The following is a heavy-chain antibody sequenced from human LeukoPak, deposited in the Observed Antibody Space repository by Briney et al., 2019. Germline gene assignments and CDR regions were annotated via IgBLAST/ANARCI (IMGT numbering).Heavy chain of an antibody. V-gene: IGHV4-34*01. D-gene: IGHD1-26*01. CDR1: GGSFSDFY. Sequence: PSETLSLSCVVYGGSFSDFYWSWIRQPPGKGLQWIGGINHSGTTESNPSLESRVTISVDTTKNQLSLRLTSVTDADTAIYYCARGTRWGVGATFDSWGQGALVTVSS. CDR2: INHSGTT. J-gene: IGHJ4*02. CDR3: ARGTRWGVGATFDS.